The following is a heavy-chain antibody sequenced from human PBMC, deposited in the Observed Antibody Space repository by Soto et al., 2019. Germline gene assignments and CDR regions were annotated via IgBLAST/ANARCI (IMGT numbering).Heavy chain of an antibody. CDR1: GFTFSSYA. CDR2: ISYDGSNK. D-gene: IGHD2-15*01. CDR3: ARDPHIVVVVAATRPFDY. Sequence: QVQLVESGGGVVQPGRSLRLSCAASGFTFSSYAMHWVRQAPGKGLEWVAVISYDGSNKYYADSVKGRFTISRDNSKNTLYLQTNSLRAEDTAVYYCARDPHIVVVVAATRPFDYWGQGTLVTVSS. J-gene: IGHJ4*02. V-gene: IGHV3-30-3*01.